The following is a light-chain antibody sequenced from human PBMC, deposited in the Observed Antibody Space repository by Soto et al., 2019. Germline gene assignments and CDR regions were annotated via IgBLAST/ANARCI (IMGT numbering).Light chain of an antibody. CDR1: QSVSSY. CDR2: DAS. J-gene: IGKJ5*01. Sequence: EIVLTQSPAPPSLSPGEKATPPCRASQSVSSYLAWYQQKPGQAPRLLIYDASNRATGIPARFSGSGSGTDFTLTISSLEPEDFAVYYCQKSSNWITFGQGTRLEIK. CDR3: QKSSNWIT. V-gene: IGKV3-11*01.